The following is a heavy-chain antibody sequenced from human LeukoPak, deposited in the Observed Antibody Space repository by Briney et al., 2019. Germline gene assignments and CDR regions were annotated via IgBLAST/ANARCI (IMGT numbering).Heavy chain of an antibody. CDR3: ARGYSSSWYYNWFDP. D-gene: IGHD6-13*01. J-gene: IGHJ5*02. Sequence: PSETLSLACTVSNFSIGRGYYWAWIRQPPGKGLEWIGNIYHSGSTYYNPSLKSRVTISVDTSKNQFSLKLSSVTAADTAVYHCARGYSSSWYYNWFDPWGQGTLVTVSS. V-gene: IGHV4-38-2*02. CDR2: IYHSGST. CDR1: NFSIGRGYY.